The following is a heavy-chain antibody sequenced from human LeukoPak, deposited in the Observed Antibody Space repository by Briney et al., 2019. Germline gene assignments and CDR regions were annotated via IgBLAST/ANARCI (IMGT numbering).Heavy chain of an antibody. D-gene: IGHD3-22*01. J-gene: IGHJ4*02. CDR3: ASSSGYYSYYFDD. CDR2: IYFGDSDS. Sequence: GESLKISCKSSGYSFTNYWIGWVRQMPGKGLEWMGTIYFGDSDSRFSPSFQGQVTFSADKSISTAYLQWSSLKASDTAMYYCASSSGYYSYYFDDWGQGTLVTVSS. CDR1: GYSFTNYW. V-gene: IGHV5-51*01.